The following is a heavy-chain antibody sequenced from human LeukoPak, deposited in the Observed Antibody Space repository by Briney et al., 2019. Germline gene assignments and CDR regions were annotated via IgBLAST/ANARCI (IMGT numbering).Heavy chain of an antibody. CDR1: GDSVSSNSAA. CDR3: ARGSRTFGVLVVVATAGDAFDI. J-gene: IGHJ3*02. D-gene: IGHD2-15*01. CDR2: TYYRSKWHN. V-gene: IGHV6-1*01. Sequence: SSQTLSLTCAISGDSVSSNSAAWNWIRQSPSRGLEWLGRTYYRSKWHNDYAVSVKSRITINPDTSKNQFSLQLNSVTPEDTAVYYCARGSRTFGVLVVVATAGDAFDIWGQGTMVTVSS.